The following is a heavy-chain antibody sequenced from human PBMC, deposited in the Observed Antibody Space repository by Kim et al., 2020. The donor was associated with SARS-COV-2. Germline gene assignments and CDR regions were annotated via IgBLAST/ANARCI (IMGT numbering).Heavy chain of an antibody. J-gene: IGHJ4*02. Sequence: YAASVRGRFTMSRDNARKSVYLQMESLRAEDTAIYFCARKPYGEERYFDYWGQGTLVTVSS. V-gene: IGHV3-48*03. D-gene: IGHD4-17*01. CDR3: ARKPYGEERYFDY.